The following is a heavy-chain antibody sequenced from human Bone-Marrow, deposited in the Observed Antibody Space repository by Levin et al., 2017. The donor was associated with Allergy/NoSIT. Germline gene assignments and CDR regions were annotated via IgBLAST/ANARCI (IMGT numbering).Heavy chain of an antibody. CDR2: IFSNDEK. CDR3: ARISSYYDFWSGYYPYYFDY. Sequence: SGPTLVKPTETLTLTCTVSGFSLSNARMGVSWIRQPPGKALEWLAHIFSNDEKSYSTSLKSRLTISKDTSKSQVVLTMTNMDPVDTATYYCARISSYYDFWSGYYPYYFDYWGQGTLVTVSS. CDR1: GFSLSNARMG. D-gene: IGHD3-3*01. J-gene: IGHJ4*02. V-gene: IGHV2-26*01.